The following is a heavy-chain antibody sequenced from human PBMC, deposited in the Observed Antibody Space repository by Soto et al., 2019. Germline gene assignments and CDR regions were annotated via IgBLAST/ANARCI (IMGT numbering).Heavy chain of an antibody. CDR1: GYSFTGYY. CDR2: INPNSGGT. D-gene: IGHD1-26*01. CDR3: ARGGGSSELYYYYYGMDV. V-gene: IGHV1-2*04. Sequence: XSVKVSCKASGYSFTGYYMHWVRQAPGQGLEWMGWINPNSGGTNYAQKFQGWVTMTRDTSISTAYMELSRLRSDDTAVYYCARGGGSSELYYYYYGMDVWGQGTTVTVSS. J-gene: IGHJ6*02.